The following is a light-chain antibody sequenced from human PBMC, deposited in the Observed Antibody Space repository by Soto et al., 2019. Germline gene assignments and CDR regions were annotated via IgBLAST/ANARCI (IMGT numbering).Light chain of an antibody. CDR3: QQYGSSPWT. CDR2: GAS. J-gene: IGKJ1*01. V-gene: IGKV3-20*01. Sequence: EIVLTQSPGTLSLSPGERATLSCRASQSVSSSYLAWYQQKPGQAPRPLIYGASSRAIGIPDRFSGSGSGTDFTLTISRLEPGDFAVYYCQQYGSSPWTFGQGTKVEI. CDR1: QSVSSSY.